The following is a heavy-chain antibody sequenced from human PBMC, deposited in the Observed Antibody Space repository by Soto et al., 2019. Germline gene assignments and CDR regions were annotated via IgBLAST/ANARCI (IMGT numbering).Heavy chain of an antibody. V-gene: IGHV3-33*01. J-gene: IGHJ6*02. CDR1: GFTFSSYG. CDR2: IWYDGSNK. Sequence: GSLRLSCAASGFTFSSYGMHWVRQAPGKGLEWVAVIWYDGSNKYYADSVKGRFTISRDNSKNTLYLQMNSLRAEDTAVYYCARDSLLWFGEDGMDVWGQGTTVTVSS. D-gene: IGHD3-10*01. CDR3: ARDSLLWFGEDGMDV.